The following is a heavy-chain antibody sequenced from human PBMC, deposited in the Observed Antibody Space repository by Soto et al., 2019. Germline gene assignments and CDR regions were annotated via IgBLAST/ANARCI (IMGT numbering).Heavy chain of an antibody. Sequence: ASVKVSCKASGYTFTNYYIHWVRQAPGQGLEWMGIINPSGGSTSYAQKFQGRVTVTRDTSTNTVYMELSSLRSEDTAVYYCAREHLISMRGYYFDYCGQVTQVTV. CDR3: AREHLISMRGYYFDY. V-gene: IGHV1-46*01. CDR1: GYTFTNYY. J-gene: IGHJ4*02. CDR2: INPSGGST. D-gene: IGHD3-22*01.